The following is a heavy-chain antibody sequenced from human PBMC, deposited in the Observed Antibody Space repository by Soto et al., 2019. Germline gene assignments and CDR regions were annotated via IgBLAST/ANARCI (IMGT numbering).Heavy chain of an antibody. CDR2: MNPNSGNT. V-gene: IGHV1-8*01. J-gene: IGHJ4*02. CDR1: GYTFTSYD. CDR3: ATQAHHKITIFGVVIKRPYYFDY. Sequence: ASVKVSCKASGYTFTSYDINWVRQATGQGLEWMGWMNPNSGNTGYAQKFQGRVTMTRNTSISTAYMELSSLRSEDTAVYYCATQAHHKITIFGVVIKRPYYFDYWGQGTLVTVSS. D-gene: IGHD3-3*01.